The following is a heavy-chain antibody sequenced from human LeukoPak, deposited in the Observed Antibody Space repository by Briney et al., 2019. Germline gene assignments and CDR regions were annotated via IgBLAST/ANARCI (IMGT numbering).Heavy chain of an antibody. V-gene: IGHV4-31*01. CDR1: GGSISSGGYY. CDR2: IYYSGST. Sequence: SETLSLTCTVSGGSISSGGYYWSWIRQHPGKGLEWIGYIYYSGSTYYNPSLKSPVTISVDTSKSQFSLKLSSVTAADTAVYYCARVSDTAMVFDYWGQGTLVTVSS. D-gene: IGHD5-18*01. CDR3: ARVSDTAMVFDY. J-gene: IGHJ4*02.